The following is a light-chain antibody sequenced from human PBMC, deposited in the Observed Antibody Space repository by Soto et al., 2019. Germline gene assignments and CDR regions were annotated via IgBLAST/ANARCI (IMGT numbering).Light chain of an antibody. CDR3: CSDAGSYTV. CDR2: DVS. J-gene: IGLJ3*02. Sequence: QSVLTQPRSVSGSPGQSVTISCTGTSSDVGGYNYVSWYQQHPGKAPKLMIYDVSKRPSGVPDRFSGSKSGNTASLTISGLEAEDEAYYYCCSDAGSYTVFGGGTKLTVL. CDR1: SSDVGGYNY. V-gene: IGLV2-11*01.